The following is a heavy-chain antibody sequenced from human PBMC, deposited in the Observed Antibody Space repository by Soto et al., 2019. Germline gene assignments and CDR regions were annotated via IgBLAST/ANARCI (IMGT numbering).Heavy chain of an antibody. CDR2: ISGSGGST. J-gene: IGHJ6*03. CDR3: ARSGYYDFWSGFSLDYYYYMDV. CDR1: GFTFSSYA. V-gene: IGHV3-23*01. Sequence: PGGSLRLSCAASGFTFSSYAMSWVRQAPGKGLEWVSAISGSGGSTYYAESVKGRFTISRDNSKNTLYLQMNSLRAEDTAVYYCARSGYYDFWSGFSLDYYYYMDVWGKGTTVTVSS. D-gene: IGHD3-3*01.